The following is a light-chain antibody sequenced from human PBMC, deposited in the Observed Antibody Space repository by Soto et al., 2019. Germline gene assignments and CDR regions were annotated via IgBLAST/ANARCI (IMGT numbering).Light chain of an antibody. J-gene: IGLJ3*02. CDR3: SSYADNNSVL. V-gene: IGLV2-8*01. CDR2: EVN. CDR1: SSDVGGYNY. Sequence: QSALTQPPSASGSPGQSVAISCTGTSSDVGGYNYVSWYQQHPGKAPKLMIYEVNKRPSGVPDRFSGSKSGNTASLTVSGLQAEDEADYYCSSYADNNSVLFGGGTKLTVL.